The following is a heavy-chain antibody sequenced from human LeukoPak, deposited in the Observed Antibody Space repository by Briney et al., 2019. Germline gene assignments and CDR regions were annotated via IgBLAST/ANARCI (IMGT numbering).Heavy chain of an antibody. CDR1: GGSISSGGYY. CDR2: IYYSGST. Sequence: SSETLSLTCTVSGGSISSGGYYWSWIRQHPGKGLEWIGYIYYSGSTYYNPSLKSRVTISVDTSKNQFSLKLSSVTAADTAVYYCARDNRNYDFWSGNYAFDYWGQGTLVTVSS. D-gene: IGHD3-3*01. V-gene: IGHV4-31*03. J-gene: IGHJ4*02. CDR3: ARDNRNYDFWSGNYAFDY.